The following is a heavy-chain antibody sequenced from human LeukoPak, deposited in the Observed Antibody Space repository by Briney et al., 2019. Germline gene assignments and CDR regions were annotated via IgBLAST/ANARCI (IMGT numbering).Heavy chain of an antibody. CDR1: GFTFDDYA. CDR3: AKDSRGSWYFGPFDY. Sequence: GGSLRLSCAASGFTFDDYAMHWVRQAPGKGLEWVSGISWNSGSIGYADSVKGRFTISRDNAKNSLYLQMNSLRAEDMDLYYCAKDSRGSWYFGPFDYWGQGTLVTVSS. J-gene: IGHJ4*02. CDR2: ISWNSGSI. V-gene: IGHV3-9*03. D-gene: IGHD6-13*01.